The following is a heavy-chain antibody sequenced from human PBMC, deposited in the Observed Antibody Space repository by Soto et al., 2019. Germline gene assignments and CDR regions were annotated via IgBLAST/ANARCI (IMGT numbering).Heavy chain of an antibody. D-gene: IGHD1-26*01. V-gene: IGHV3-23*01. Sequence: VRLSESGGDLVQTGGSLRLSCAASGFSFSTSAMNWVRQAPGKGPEWISRISGSSDVAYYAESVTGRFTSSRDNSKNTLYLQMKRLRVEDTAIYYCARYSGDFPVYSGLNVWGQGTTVIVSS. CDR3: ARYSGDFPVYSGLNV. J-gene: IGHJ6*02. CDR2: ISGSSDVA. CDR1: GFSFSTSA.